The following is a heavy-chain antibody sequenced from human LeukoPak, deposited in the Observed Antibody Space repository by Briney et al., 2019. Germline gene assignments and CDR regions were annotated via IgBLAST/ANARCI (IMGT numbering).Heavy chain of an antibody. Sequence: SETLSLTCTVSGDSMDTKVYYWGWIRHAPGKGLEWIGSIYYSGSTYYNPSLKSRVTISVDTSKNQFSLKLSSVTAADTAVYYCARDKDPSIFENWFDPWGQGTLVTVSS. D-gene: IGHD3-9*01. J-gene: IGHJ5*02. V-gene: IGHV4-39*07. CDR1: GDSMDTKVYY. CDR3: ARDKDPSIFENWFDP. CDR2: IYYSGST.